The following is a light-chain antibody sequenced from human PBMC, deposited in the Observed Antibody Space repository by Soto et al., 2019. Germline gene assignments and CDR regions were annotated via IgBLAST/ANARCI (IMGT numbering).Light chain of an antibody. CDR3: QQSFSTPRT. CDR2: GAS. Sequence: DIQMTHSPSPLSASVGDRVTITCRASQTISTYLNWYQQKPGKAPKLLIYGASSLQSGVPSRFSGSGSGTDFTLTISRLQPEDFGTYYCQQSFSTPRTFGQGTKV. V-gene: IGKV1-39*01. CDR1: QTISTY. J-gene: IGKJ1*01.